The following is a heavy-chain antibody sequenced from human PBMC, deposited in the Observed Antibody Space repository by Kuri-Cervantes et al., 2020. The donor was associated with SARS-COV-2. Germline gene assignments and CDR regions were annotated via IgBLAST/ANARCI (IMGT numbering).Heavy chain of an antibody. J-gene: IGHJ4*02. CDR2: IYTSGST. CDR1: GGSISSYY. D-gene: IGHD3-3*01. V-gene: IGHV4-4*07. Sequence: SETLSLTCTVSGGSISSYYWSWIRQPAGKGLEWIGRIYTSGSTNYNPSLKSRVTISVDTSKNQFSLKLSSVTAADTAVYYCVRGRSRITIFGVVISGVGYYFDYWGQGTLVTVSS. CDR3: VRGRSRITIFGVVISGVGYYFDY.